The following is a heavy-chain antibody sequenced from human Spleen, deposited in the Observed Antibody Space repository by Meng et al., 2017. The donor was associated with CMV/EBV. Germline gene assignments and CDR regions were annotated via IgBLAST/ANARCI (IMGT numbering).Heavy chain of an antibody. V-gene: IGHV4-31*03. J-gene: IGHJ5*02. D-gene: IGHD2-21*01. CDR2: IYHSGRT. Sequence: SETLSLTCSVSGDSISSGSFYWTWIRQHPGTGLEWIGYIYHSGRTYYNPSLKSRLTILVDTSKSQFSLRLNSVTAADTAVYYCARFRHYSDGDNYYSGIDPWGQGTLVTVSS. CDR1: GDSISSGSFY. CDR3: ARFRHYSDGDNYYSGIDP.